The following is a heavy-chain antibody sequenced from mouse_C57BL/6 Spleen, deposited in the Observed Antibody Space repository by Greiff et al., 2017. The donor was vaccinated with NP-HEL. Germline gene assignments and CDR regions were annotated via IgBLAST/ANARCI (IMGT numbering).Heavy chain of an antibody. CDR3: ARNWENY. CDR1: GYAFSSSC. Sequence: VQLQQSGPELVKPGASVKISCKASGYAFSSSCMNWVKQRPGQGLEWIGRIYPGDGDTNYNGKFKGKATLTADKSSSTAYMQLSSLTSEDTAVYLCARNWENYWGQGATLTVSS. V-gene: IGHV1-82*01. D-gene: IGHD4-1*01. J-gene: IGHJ2*01. CDR2: IYPGDGDT.